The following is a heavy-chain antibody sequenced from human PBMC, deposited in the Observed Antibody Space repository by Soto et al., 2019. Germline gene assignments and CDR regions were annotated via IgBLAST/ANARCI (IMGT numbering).Heavy chain of an antibody. CDR2: ISSSSSYI. CDR1: GFTFSSYS. CDR3: ARDYPYSSGWYRGNFDY. D-gene: IGHD6-19*01. Sequence: GGSLRLSCAASGFTFSSYSMNWVRQAPGKGLEWVSSISSSSSYIYYADSVKGRFTISRDNAKNSLYLQMNSLRAEDTAVYYCARDYPYSSGWYRGNFDYWGQGTLVTVSS. V-gene: IGHV3-21*01. J-gene: IGHJ4*02.